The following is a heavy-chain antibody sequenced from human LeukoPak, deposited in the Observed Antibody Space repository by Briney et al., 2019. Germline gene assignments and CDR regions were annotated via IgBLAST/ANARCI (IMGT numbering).Heavy chain of an antibody. J-gene: IGHJ5*02. D-gene: IGHD5-18*01. CDR3: ARDWIQLWSTRWFDP. CDR1: GYTFTGYY. CDR2: INPNSGGT. Sequence: ASVKVSCKASGYTFTGYYMHWVRQAPGQGLEWMGWINPNSGGTNYAQKFQGRVTMTRDTSISTAYMELSRLRSDDMAVYYCARDWIQLWSTRWFDPWGQGTLVTVSS. V-gene: IGHV1-2*02.